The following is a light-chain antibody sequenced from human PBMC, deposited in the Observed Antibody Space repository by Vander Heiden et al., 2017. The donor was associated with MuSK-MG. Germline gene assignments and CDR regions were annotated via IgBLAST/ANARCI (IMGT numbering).Light chain of an antibody. V-gene: IGLV3-1*01. Sequence: SYELTQQPSVSVSPGQTASITCSGDKLGDKYACWYQQKPGQSPVLCIYQDSKRPSGIPERFSGSNSGNTATLTISGTQAMDEADYYCQAWDSSTVVFGTGTKVTVL. CDR2: QDS. CDR3: QAWDSSTVV. CDR1: KLGDKY. J-gene: IGLJ1*01.